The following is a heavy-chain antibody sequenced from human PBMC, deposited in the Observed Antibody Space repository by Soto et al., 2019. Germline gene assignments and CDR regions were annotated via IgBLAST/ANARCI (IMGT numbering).Heavy chain of an antibody. CDR3: ARILGFCSSTSCYPRFDP. CDR1: GGTISSYY. J-gene: IGHJ5*02. Sequence: SETLHVTWSVSGGTISSYYGSWIRQTTGKGLELIGYIYYSGNTNYNPSLKSRVTISVDTSKNQFSLKLSSVTAADTALYYCARILGFCSSTSCYPRFDPWGQESQVTVSS. D-gene: IGHD2-2*01. CDR2: IYYSGNT. V-gene: IGHV4-59*01.